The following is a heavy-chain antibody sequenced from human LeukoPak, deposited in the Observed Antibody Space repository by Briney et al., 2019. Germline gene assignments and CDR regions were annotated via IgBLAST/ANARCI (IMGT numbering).Heavy chain of an antibody. Sequence: SETLSLTCTVSGGSISSSSYYWGWIRQPPGKGLEWIGSIYFSGSTYYNPSLQSRVTISVDTSKNQFSLKLSSVTAADTAVYYCARGFVPAANFDYWGQGTLVTVSS. V-gene: IGHV4-39*01. CDR1: GGSISSSSYY. CDR3: ARGFVPAANFDY. J-gene: IGHJ4*02. CDR2: IYFSGST. D-gene: IGHD2-2*01.